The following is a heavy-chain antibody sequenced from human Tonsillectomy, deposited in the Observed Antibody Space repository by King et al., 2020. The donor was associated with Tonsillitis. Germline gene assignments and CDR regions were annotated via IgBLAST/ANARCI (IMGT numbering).Heavy chain of an antibody. Sequence: VQLVQSGGGLVQPGGSLRLSCAASGFTFSSYAMSWVRQAPGKGLEWVSGTSGGGGSTYYADSVKGRFTISRDNSKNTLFLQMSSLRAEDTAVYYCAKDHYYDFWGGSNAFDIWGQGTMVTVSS. CDR3: AKDHYYDFWGGSNAFDI. D-gene: IGHD3-3*01. J-gene: IGHJ3*02. CDR2: TSGGGGST. V-gene: IGHV3-23*04. CDR1: GFTFSSYA.